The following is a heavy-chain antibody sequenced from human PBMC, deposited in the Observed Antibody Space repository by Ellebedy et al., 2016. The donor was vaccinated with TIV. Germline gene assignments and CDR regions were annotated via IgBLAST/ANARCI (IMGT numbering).Heavy chain of an antibody. V-gene: IGHV1-8*01. CDR2: MNPNSGNT. J-gene: IGHJ2*01. Sequence: ASVKVSCXASGYTFTSYDINWVRQATGQGLEWMGWMNPNSGNTGYAQKFQGRVTMTRNTSISTAYMELSSLRSEDTAVYYCARETARPNFNSFYWYFDLWGRGTLVTVSS. CDR3: ARETARPNFNSFYWYFDL. D-gene: IGHD2-15*01. CDR1: GYTFTSYD.